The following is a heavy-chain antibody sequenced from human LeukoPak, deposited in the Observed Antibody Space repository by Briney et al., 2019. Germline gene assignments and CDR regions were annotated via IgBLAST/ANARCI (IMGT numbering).Heavy chain of an antibody. V-gene: IGHV3-7*01. CDR3: ASASSYFDP. Sequence: GGSLRLSCAASGFTFSSYAMSWVRQAPGKGLEWVTNIKQDGSEKYYVDSVKGRFTISRDNAKNSLYLQMNSLRAEDTAVYCCASASSYFDPWGQGTLVTVSS. CDR1: GFTFSSYA. J-gene: IGHJ5*02. CDR2: IKQDGSEK. D-gene: IGHD2-2*01.